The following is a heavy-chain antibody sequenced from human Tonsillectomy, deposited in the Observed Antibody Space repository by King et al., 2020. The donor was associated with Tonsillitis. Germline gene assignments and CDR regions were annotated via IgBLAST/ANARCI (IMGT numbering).Heavy chain of an antibody. D-gene: IGHD3-3*01. CDR3: AKDIIRYDFWSGSDY. J-gene: IGHJ4*02. CDR1: GFTFDDYA. V-gene: IGHV3-9*01. Sequence: QLVQSGGGLVQPGRSLRLSCAASGFTFDDYAMHWVRQAPGKGLGWVSGISWNSGIIGYADSVKGRFTISRDNATNSLYLQMNSLRAEDTALYYCAKDIIRYDFWSGSDYWGQGTLVTVSS. CDR2: ISWNSGII.